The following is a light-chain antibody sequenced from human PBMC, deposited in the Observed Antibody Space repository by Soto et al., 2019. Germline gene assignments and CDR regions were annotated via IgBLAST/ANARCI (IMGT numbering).Light chain of an antibody. CDR2: GAS. Sequence: EIVLTQSPGTLSLSPGERAALSCRASQSVSSKFLAWYQQKPGQAPRLLIYGASTRATGIPARFSGSVSGTEFTLTISSLQSEDFAVYYCQHYNNWPLTFGGGTKVDIK. CDR3: QHYNNWPLT. V-gene: IGKV3-15*01. J-gene: IGKJ4*01. CDR1: QSVSSKF.